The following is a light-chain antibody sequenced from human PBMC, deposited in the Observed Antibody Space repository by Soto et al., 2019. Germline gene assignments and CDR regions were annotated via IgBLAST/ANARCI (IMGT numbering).Light chain of an antibody. Sequence: QSVLTQPPSVSRSPGQSVTISCTGTSSDVGSYNRVSWYQQPPGTAPKLMIYEVSSRPSGVPDRFSGSKSGNTASLTISGLQAEDEADYYCSSYTSSSTVIFGGGTKVTVL. CDR3: SSYTSSSTVI. CDR1: SSDVGSYNR. CDR2: EVS. J-gene: IGLJ2*01. V-gene: IGLV2-18*02.